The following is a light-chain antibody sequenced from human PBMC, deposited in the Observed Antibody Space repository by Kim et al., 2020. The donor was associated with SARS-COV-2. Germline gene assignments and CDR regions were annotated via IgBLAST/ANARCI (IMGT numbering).Light chain of an antibody. CDR2: STT. V-gene: IGLV7-43*01. CDR3: LFYCHGAYVV. J-gene: IGLJ2*01. Sequence: QAVVTQEPSLTVSPGGTVTLTCTSSTGAVTSNNYANWFQQKPGQAPRALIYSTTIRHSWTPARFSGSLLGGKAALTLSGAQPEDEAEYHCLFYCHGAYVVFGGGTQLTVL. CDR1: TGAVTSNNY.